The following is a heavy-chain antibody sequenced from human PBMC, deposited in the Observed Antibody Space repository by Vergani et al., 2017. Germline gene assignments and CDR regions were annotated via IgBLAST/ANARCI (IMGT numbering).Heavy chain of an antibody. CDR3: AKDRSWATPTLFDY. D-gene: IGHD5-12*01. CDR1: EFTFSSFSGHT. CDR2: ISGSGGST. Sequence: EVQLVESGGGLVQPGGSLRLSCAASEFTFSSFSGHTMIWVRQAPGKGLEWVSAISGSGGSTYYADSVKGRFTISRDNSKNTLYLQMNSLRAEDTAVYYCAKDRSWATPTLFDYWGQGTLVTVSS. V-gene: IGHV3-23*04. J-gene: IGHJ4*02.